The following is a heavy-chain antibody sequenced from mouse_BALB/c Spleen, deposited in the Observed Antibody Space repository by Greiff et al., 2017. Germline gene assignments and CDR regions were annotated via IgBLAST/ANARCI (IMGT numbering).Heavy chain of an antibody. CDR2: INSNGGST. V-gene: IGHV5-6-3*01. D-gene: IGHD2-14*01. Sequence: EVKLMESGGGLVQPGGSLKLSCAASGFTFSSYGMSWVRQTPDKRLELVATINSNGGSTYYPDSVKGRFTISRDNAKNTLYLQMSSLKSEDTAMYYCARVYRYAYYAMDYWGQGTSVTVSS. CDR1: GFTFSSYG. CDR3: ARVYRYAYYAMDY. J-gene: IGHJ4*01.